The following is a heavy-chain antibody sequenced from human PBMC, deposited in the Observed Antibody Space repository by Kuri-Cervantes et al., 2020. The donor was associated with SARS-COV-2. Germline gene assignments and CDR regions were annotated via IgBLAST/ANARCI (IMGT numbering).Heavy chain of an antibody. CDR1: GFTFTSFA. CDR3: AKVSYDSSGRYYYHYDMEV. V-gene: IGHV3-23*01. CDR2: ITHTGATT. Sequence: GESLKISCAASGFTFTSFAMNWVRQAPGKGLEWVSTITHTGATTYYADSVKGRFTTSRDNSKNTLYLQMNSLRAEDTAVYYCAKVSYDSSGRYYYHYDMEVWGQGTTVTVSS. J-gene: IGHJ6*02. D-gene: IGHD3-22*01.